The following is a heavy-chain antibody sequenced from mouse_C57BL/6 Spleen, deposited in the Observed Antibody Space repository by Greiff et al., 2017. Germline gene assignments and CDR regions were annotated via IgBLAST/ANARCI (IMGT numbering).Heavy chain of an antibody. Sequence: EVQLQQSGPGLAKPSQTLSLSCSVSGYSITSDYWNWIRKFPGNKLEYMGYISYSGSTYYYPSLKSLISITRDTSKNQYYLQLNSVTTEYTATYYCARSDDGYYLDYWGQGTTLTVSS. CDR1: GYSITSDY. CDR2: ISYSGST. D-gene: IGHD2-3*01. V-gene: IGHV3-8*01. J-gene: IGHJ2*01. CDR3: ARSDDGYYLDY.